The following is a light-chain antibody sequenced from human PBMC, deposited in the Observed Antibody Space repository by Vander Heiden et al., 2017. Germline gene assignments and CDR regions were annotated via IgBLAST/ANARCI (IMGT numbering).Light chain of an antibody. V-gene: IGKV3-20*01. J-gene: IGKJ3*01. Sequence: EIVLTQSPGTLSSSPGERATLSWRASQSVSSSYLAWYQQKPGQTPRLLSYGASSRATGIPERCSGSGSGADFTLTIRSLEPEDFAVYYCHQYGSSPFTFGPGTTVDIK. CDR3: HQYGSSPFT. CDR2: GAS. CDR1: QSVSSSY.